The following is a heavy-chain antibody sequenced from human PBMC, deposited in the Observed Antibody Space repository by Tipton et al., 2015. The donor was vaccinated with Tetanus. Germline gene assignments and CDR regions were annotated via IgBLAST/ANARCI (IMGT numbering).Heavy chain of an antibody. V-gene: IGHV4-61*01. J-gene: IGHJ4*02. D-gene: IGHD1-14*01. Sequence: TLSLTCTVSGGSVSNGSYYWNWIRQPPGKGLEWIGHIYYTGSTDYNPSLKSRVTISADTTKNQFSLKLSSVTAADTAVYYCARGTGDYWGQGTLVTVSS. CDR2: IYYTGST. CDR1: GGSVSNGSYY. CDR3: ARGTGDY.